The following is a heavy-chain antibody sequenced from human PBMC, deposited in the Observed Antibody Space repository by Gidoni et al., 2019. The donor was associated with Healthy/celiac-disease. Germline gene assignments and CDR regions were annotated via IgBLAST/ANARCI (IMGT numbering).Heavy chain of an antibody. CDR2: ISSSSSTI. V-gene: IGHV3-48*02. CDR3: ARVPTNDVEMATIVG. D-gene: IGHD1-26*01. J-gene: IGHJ4*02. CDR1: GFPFSSYS. Sequence: EVQLVESGGGLVQPGGSLRLSCAASGFPFSSYSMNWVRQAPGKGLEWVSYISSSSSTIYYADSVKGRFTISRDNAKNSLYLQMNSLRDEDTAVYYCARVPTNDVEMATIVGWGQGTLVTVSS.